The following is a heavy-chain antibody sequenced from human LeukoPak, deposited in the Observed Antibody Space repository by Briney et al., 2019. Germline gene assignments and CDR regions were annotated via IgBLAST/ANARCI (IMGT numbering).Heavy chain of an antibody. J-gene: IGHJ3*02. CDR2: IYYSGST. Sequence: SQTLSLTCTVSGGSISSGDYYWSWIRQPPGKGLEWIGYIYYSGSTYYNPSLKSRVTISVDTSKNQFSLKLSSVTAADTAVYYCARRTIAVAGLDAFDIWGQGAMVTVSS. D-gene: IGHD6-19*01. CDR3: ARRTIAVAGLDAFDI. CDR1: GGSISSGDYY. V-gene: IGHV4-30-4*01.